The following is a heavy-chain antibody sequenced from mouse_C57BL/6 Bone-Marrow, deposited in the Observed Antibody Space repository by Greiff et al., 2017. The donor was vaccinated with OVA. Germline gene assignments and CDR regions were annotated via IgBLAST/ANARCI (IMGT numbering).Heavy chain of an antibody. V-gene: IGHV1-81*01. CDR1: GYTFTSYG. Sequence: QVQLQQSGAELARPGASVKLSCKASGYTFTSYGISWVKQRTGQGLEWIGEIYPRSGNTYYNEKFKGKATLTADKSSSTAYMELRSRTSEDSAVYFCARWGCHDGGFAYWGQGTLVTVSA. CDR3: ARWGCHDGGFAY. D-gene: IGHD6-1*01. CDR2: IYPRSGNT. J-gene: IGHJ3*01.